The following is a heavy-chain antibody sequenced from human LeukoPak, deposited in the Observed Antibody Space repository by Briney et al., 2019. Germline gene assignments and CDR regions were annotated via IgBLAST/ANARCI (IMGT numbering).Heavy chain of an antibody. CDR3: ASSGTASRGAMDV. Sequence: GGSLRHCRAASGLTGSSNLMTCVRQAPGKGLERCSAMYSGGSTFYADSVRGRFNISRDNSKKTMFLQMRSLRVEDAAVYYCASSGTASRGAMDVWGQGTTVSVSS. J-gene: IGHJ6*02. D-gene: IGHD1-1*01. CDR2: MYSGGST. CDR1: GLTGSSNL. V-gene: IGHV3-66*01.